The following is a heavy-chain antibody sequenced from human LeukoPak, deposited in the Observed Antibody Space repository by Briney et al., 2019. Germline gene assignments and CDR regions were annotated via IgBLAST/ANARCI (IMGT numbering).Heavy chain of an antibody. CDR2: IYTSGST. D-gene: IGHD3-16*01. CDR3: ARDLARGWFDP. CDR1: GGSISSGSYY. Sequence: TLSLTCTVSGGSISSGSYYWSWIRQPAGKGLEWIGRIYTSGSTNYNPSLKSRVTISVDTSKNQFSLKLSSVTAADTAVYYCARDLARGWFDPWGQGTLVTVSS. V-gene: IGHV4-61*02. J-gene: IGHJ5*02.